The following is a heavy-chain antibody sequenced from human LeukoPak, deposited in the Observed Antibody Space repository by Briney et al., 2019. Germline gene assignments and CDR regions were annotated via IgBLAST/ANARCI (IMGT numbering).Heavy chain of an antibody. CDR1: GGSISSYY. D-gene: IGHD3-3*01. CDR2: IYYSGST. J-gene: IGHJ5*02. V-gene: IGHV4-59*01. Sequence: PSETLSPTCTVSGGSISSYYWSWIRQPPGKGLEWIGYIYYSGSTNYSPSLKSRVTISVDTSKNQFSLKLSSVTAADTAVYYCARKSRRNWFDPWGQGTLVTVSS. CDR3: ARKSRRNWFDP.